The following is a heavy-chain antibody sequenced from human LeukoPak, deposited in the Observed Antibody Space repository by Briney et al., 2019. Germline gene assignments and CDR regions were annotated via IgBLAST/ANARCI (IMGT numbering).Heavy chain of an antibody. Sequence: GGSLRLSCAASGFNFIDYSMNWVRQAPGKGLEWISYIGISSGNTKYADSVKGRFTISRDKARNSLYLQTNSLRVEDTAVYYCARDHRYAFDNWGHGTLVTVSS. D-gene: IGHD5-12*01. V-gene: IGHV3-48*01. CDR2: IGISSGNT. CDR1: GFNFIDYS. J-gene: IGHJ4*01. CDR3: ARDHRYAFDN.